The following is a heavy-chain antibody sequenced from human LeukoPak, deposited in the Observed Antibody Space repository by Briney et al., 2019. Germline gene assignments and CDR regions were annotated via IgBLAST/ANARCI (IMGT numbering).Heavy chain of an antibody. CDR1: GGTFSSYT. J-gene: IGHJ4*02. Sequence: ASVKVSCKASGGTFSSYTISWVRQAPGQGPEWMGRIIPILGIANYAQKFQGRVTITADKSTSTAYMELSSLRSEDTAVYYCARGAAAGPSRYPRSTQDVDYWGQGTLVTVSS. CDR2: IIPILGIA. CDR3: ARGAAAGPSRYPRSTQDVDY. D-gene: IGHD6-13*01. V-gene: IGHV1-69*02.